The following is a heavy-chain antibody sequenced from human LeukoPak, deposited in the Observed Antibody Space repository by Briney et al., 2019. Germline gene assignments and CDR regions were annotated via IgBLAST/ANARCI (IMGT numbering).Heavy chain of an antibody. V-gene: IGHV4-39*01. D-gene: IGHD3-3*01. CDR2: IYYSGST. J-gene: IGHJ4*02. Sequence: SETLSLTCTVSGGSISSSSYYWGWIRQPPGKGLEWIGSIYYSGSTYYNPSLKSRVTISVDTSKNQFSLKLSSVTAADTAVYYCAKGYFGVVADWGQGTLVTVSS. CDR1: GGSISSSSYY. CDR3: AKGYFGVVAD.